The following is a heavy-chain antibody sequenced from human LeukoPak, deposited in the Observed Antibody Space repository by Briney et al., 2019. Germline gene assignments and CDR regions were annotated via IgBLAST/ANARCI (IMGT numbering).Heavy chain of an antibody. V-gene: IGHV3-7*01. Sequence: GGALRLSCGASGFTFSSYCMSWVRHAPGKGLEWVANIKRDGSEKYYVDSVKGRFTVSRDTAKNSLFLQMNSLRAEDTAVYYCARLSEMLRGPEAICYFDYWGQGTLVTVSS. D-gene: IGHD3-10*01. CDR3: ARLSEMLRGPEAICYFDY. CDR2: IKRDGSEK. J-gene: IGHJ4*02. CDR1: GFTFSSYC.